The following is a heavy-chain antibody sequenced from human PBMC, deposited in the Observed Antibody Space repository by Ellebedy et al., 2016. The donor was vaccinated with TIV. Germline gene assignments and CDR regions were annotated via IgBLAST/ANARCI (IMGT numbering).Heavy chain of an antibody. V-gene: IGHV3-30*18. J-gene: IGHJ6*03. D-gene: IGHD3-10*01. Sequence: GGSLRLXXAASGFTFSSYGMHWVRQAPGKGLEWVAVISYDGSNKYYADSVKGRFTISRDNSKNTLYLQMNSLRAEDTAVYYCAKDRFRSYYYGSGSKRDYMDVWGKGTTVTVSS. CDR2: ISYDGSNK. CDR3: AKDRFRSYYYGSGSKRDYMDV. CDR1: GFTFSSYG.